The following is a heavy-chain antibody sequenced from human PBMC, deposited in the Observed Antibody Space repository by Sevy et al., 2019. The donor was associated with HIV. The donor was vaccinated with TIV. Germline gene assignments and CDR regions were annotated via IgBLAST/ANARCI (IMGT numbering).Heavy chain of an antibody. J-gene: IGHJ5*01. CDR1: GGSITSLY. CDR2: IYYNGHI. D-gene: IGHD1-26*01. Sequence: SETLSLTCTVSGGSITSLYWNWIRQPPGKGLEWIANIYYNGHINYNPSLKSRVTLSLDTSKNQFSLRLSSVTAADTVMDYCAGENAWGRGYSGGQGTLVTVSS. V-gene: IGHV4-59*08. CDR3: AGENAWGRGYS.